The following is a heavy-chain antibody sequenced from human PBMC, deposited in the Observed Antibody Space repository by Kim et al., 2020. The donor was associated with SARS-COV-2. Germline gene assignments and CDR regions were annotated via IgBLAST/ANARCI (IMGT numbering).Heavy chain of an antibody. D-gene: IGHD4-17*01. Sequence: YAQKCQGRVTMTRDTSIRTAYMELSRLRSDDTAVYYCARENGDYFDAFDIWGQGTMVTVSS. J-gene: IGHJ3*02. V-gene: IGHV1-2*02. CDR3: ARENGDYFDAFDI.